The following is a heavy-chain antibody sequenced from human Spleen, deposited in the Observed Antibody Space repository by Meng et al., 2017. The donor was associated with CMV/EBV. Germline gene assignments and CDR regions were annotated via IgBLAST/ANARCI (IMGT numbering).Heavy chain of an antibody. J-gene: IGHJ5*02. CDR1: SFSNYS. CDR3: ARGPRETSALDSSSYNWFDP. CDR2: INYYGTT. V-gene: IGHV4-34*01. Sequence: SFSNYSWTLIRQPPGKGLQWIGEINYYGTTNYNPSLKNRVTISLDTSKNQFSLKVRSVTAADTAVYYCARGPRETSALDSSSYNWFDPWGQGTLVTVSS. D-gene: IGHD6-13*01.